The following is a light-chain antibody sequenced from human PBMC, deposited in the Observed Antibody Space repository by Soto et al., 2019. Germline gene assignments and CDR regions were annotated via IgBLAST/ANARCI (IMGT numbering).Light chain of an antibody. CDR3: QQYHSDPIT. CDR1: QSLLYSSNNNHY. V-gene: IGKV4-1*01. Sequence: DIVMTQSPDSLAVSLGEMATINCKSSQSLLYSSNNNHYLAWFQQKPGQPPKLLIYWASTRGSGVPDRFSGSGSGTDFTLTINNLQAEDVAVYYCQQYHSDPITFGQGTRLEIK. J-gene: IGKJ5*01. CDR2: WAS.